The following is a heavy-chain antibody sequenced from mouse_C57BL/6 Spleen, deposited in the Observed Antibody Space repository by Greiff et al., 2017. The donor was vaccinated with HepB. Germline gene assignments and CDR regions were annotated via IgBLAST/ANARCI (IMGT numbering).Heavy chain of an antibody. Sequence: EVQRVESGGDLVKPGGSLKLSCAASGFTFSSYGMSWVRQTPDKRLEWVATISSGGSYTYYPDSVKGRFTISRDNAKNTLYLQMSSLKSEDTAMYYCARQDDGYYGGDYWGQGTTLTVSS. CDR3: ARQDDGYYGGDY. J-gene: IGHJ2*01. V-gene: IGHV5-6*01. CDR1: GFTFSSYG. D-gene: IGHD2-3*01. CDR2: ISSGGSYT.